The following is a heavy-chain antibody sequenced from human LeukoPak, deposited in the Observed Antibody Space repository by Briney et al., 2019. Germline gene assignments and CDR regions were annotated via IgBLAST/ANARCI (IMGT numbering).Heavy chain of an antibody. J-gene: IGHJ5*02. CDR1: GYTFTGYY. V-gene: IGHV1-2*02. CDR3: ARAPRLELRRNWFDP. Sequence: ASVKVSCKASGYTFTGYYMHWVRQAPGQGLEWMGWINPNNGGTNYAQKFQGRVTMTRDTSISTAYMELSRLRSDDTAVYYCARAPRLELRRNWFDPWGQGTLVTVSS. CDR2: INPNNGGT. D-gene: IGHD1-7*01.